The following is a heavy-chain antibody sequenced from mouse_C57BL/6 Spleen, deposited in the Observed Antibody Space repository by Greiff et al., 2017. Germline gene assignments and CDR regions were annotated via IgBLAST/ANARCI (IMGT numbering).Heavy chain of an antibody. CDR2: ISSGSSTI. CDR1: GFTFSDYG. Sequence: EVKLVESGGGLVKPGGSLKLSCAASGFTFSDYGMHWVRQAPEKGLEWVAYISSGSSTIYYADTVKGRFTISRDNAKNTLFLQMTSLRSEDTAMYYCTVTGNYAMDYWGQGTSVTVSS. CDR3: TVTGNYAMDY. D-gene: IGHD4-1*01. V-gene: IGHV5-17*01. J-gene: IGHJ4*01.